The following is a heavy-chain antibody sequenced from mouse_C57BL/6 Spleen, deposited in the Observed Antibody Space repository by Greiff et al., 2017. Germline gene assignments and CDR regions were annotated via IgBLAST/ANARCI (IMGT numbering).Heavy chain of an antibody. Sequence: QVQLQQPGAELVKPGASVTLSCKASGYTFTSYWMHWVKQRPGQVLELIGMIHPNSGSTNYNEKFKSNATLTVDKSSSTAYMQLSSLTSEDSAVYYCARAADWFAYWGQGTLVTVAA. CDR1: GYTFTSYW. J-gene: IGHJ3*01. CDR3: ARAADWFAY. D-gene: IGHD6-1*01. CDR2: IHPNSGST. V-gene: IGHV1-64*01.